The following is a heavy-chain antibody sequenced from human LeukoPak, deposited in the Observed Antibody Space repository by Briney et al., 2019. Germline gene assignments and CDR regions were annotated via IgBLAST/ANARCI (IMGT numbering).Heavy chain of an antibody. V-gene: IGHV4-39*01. D-gene: IGHD3-10*01. CDR3: ARHRPYRWFGELFFDY. CDR1: GGSIRSNNYY. Sequence: KSSETLSLTCTVSGGSIRSNNYYWGWIRQPPGKGLEWIGSIYNSGSTYYNPSLKSRVTISVDTSKNQFSLKLSSVPAADTAVYYCARHRPYRWFGELFFDYWGQGTLVTVSS. CDR2: IYNSGST. J-gene: IGHJ4*02.